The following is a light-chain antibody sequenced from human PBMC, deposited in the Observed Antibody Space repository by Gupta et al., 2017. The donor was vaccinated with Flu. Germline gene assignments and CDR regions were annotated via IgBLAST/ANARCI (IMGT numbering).Light chain of an antibody. J-gene: IGLJ3*02. Sequence: QSLVTLPTSVSGPPVQSVTISCSRSSSDVGSKSVNWYRQFLGAAPRRLFYTTNQPPSGVPDRCYGSKYGTSASLAISGLQSEDEPVYYCAAWDDSLGGWVFGGGTKLTVL. CDR3: AAWDDSLGGWV. CDR1: SSDVGSKS. V-gene: IGLV1-44*01. CDR2: TTN.